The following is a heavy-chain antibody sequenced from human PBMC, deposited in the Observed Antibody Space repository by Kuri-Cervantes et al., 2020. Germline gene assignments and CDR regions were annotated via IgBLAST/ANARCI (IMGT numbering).Heavy chain of an antibody. V-gene: IGHV4-30-4*01. CDR2: IYYSGST. CDR1: GGSISSGDYY. CDR3: ARLVGLGHYDFWSLRAYAFDI. Sequence: LRLSCTVSGGSISSGDYYWSWIRQPPGKGLEWIAYIYYSGSTYYNPSLKSRVTISVDTSKNQFSLKLSSVTAADTAVYYCARLVGLGHYDFWSLRAYAFDIWGQGTMVTVSS. D-gene: IGHD3-3*01. J-gene: IGHJ3*02.